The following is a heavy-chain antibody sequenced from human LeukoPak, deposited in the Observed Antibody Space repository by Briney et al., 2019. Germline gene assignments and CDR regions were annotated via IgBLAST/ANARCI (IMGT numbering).Heavy chain of an antibody. Sequence: GGSLRLSCAASGFTFSTYTMKWVRQAPGKGLEWVSSISASTSYINYADSVKGRFTISRDNAENSLYLQMNSLRAEDTAVYYCARDRGADYWGQGTLVTVSS. D-gene: IGHD5-12*01. CDR2: ISASTSYI. CDR3: ARDRGADY. J-gene: IGHJ4*02. V-gene: IGHV3-21*01. CDR1: GFTFSTYT.